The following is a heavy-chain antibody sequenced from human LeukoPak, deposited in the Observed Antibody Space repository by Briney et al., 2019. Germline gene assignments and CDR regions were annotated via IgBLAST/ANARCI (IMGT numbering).Heavy chain of an antibody. CDR1: GGSISSGGYS. D-gene: IGHD3-10*01. Sequence: PSETLSLTCAVSGGSISSGGYSWSWIRQPPGKGLEWIGYIYHSGSTYYNPSLKSRVTISVDRSKNQFSLKLSSVTAADTAVYYCAGITMVRGVIIFDHWGQGTLVTVSS. V-gene: IGHV4-30-2*02. CDR3: AGITMVRGVIIFDH. J-gene: IGHJ4*02. CDR2: IYHSGST.